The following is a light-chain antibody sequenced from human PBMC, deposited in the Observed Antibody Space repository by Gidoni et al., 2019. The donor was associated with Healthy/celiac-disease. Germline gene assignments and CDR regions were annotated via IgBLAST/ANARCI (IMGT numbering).Light chain of an antibody. CDR2: GAS. V-gene: IGKV3-20*01. J-gene: IGKJ2*04. CDR3: QQYGSSPGS. CDR1: QSVSSSY. Sequence: DIVLTQSPGTLSLSPGERATLSCRASQSVSSSYLAWYQQKPGQAPRLLIYGASSRATGIPDRFSGSGSGTDFTLTISRLVPEDFAVYYCQQYGSSPGSFGQGTKLEIK.